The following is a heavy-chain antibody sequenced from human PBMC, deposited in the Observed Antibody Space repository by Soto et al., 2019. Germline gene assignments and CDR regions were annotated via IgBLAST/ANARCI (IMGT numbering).Heavy chain of an antibody. V-gene: IGHV3-66*01. D-gene: IGHD2-15*01. Sequence: EVQLVESGGGLVQPGGALRISWGASGFIVRRKYMSWGRQGPGKGLEGVSLIQSGGSTYYAGSVKGRFTISRDNSENTLFLQMNSLRVEDTAMYYCTRDDVYCSSGGCYGVPMDVWGKGTTVTVSA. CDR3: TRDDVYCSSGGCYGVPMDV. CDR1: GFIVRRKY. CDR2: IQSGGST. J-gene: IGHJ6*04.